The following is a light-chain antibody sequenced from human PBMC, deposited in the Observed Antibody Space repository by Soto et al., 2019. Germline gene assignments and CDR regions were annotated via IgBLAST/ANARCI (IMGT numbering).Light chain of an antibody. CDR2: GAS. CDR1: QSVDSSF. CDR3: QQYVSSVT. Sequence: EIVLTQSPGSLSLSPGERATLSCRASQSVDSSFFAWYQQKPGQAPRLLIYGASNRATGIPDRFSGRGSGTDFTLTSTGLEPEDVAVYYCQQYVSSVTFGQGTKVEIK. V-gene: IGKV3-20*01. J-gene: IGKJ1*01.